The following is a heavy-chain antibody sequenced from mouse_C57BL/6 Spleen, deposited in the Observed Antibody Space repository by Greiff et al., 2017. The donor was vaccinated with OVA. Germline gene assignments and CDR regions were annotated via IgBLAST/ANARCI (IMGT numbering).Heavy chain of an antibody. CDR2: ISSGGSYT. D-gene: IGHD1-1*01. J-gene: IGHJ4*01. CDR1: GFTFSSYG. Sequence: EVKLEESGGDLVKPGGSLKLSCAASGFTFSSYGMSWVRQTPDKRLEWVATISSGGSYTYYPDSVKGRFTISRDNAKNTLYLQMSSLKSEDTAMYYCARGDGSRRAMDYWGQGTSVTVSS. CDR3: ARGDGSRRAMDY. V-gene: IGHV5-6*02.